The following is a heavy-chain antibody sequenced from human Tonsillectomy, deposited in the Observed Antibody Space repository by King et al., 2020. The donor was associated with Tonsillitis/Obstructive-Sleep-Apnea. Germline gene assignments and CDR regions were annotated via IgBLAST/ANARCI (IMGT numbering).Heavy chain of an antibody. CDR2: ISNDGSKK. CDR1: GFTFSIYA. J-gene: IGHJ6*02. V-gene: IGHV3-30*04. D-gene: IGHD3-3*01. Sequence: VQLVESGGGVVQPGRSLRLSCAASGFTFSIYAMHWVRQAPGKGVEWVAFISNDGSKKYYADSVKGRFTISRDNSKNTLYLQMNSLRAEDTAVYYCARDQNYEYWSSDYSYGMDVWGQGTTVTVSS. CDR3: ARDQNYEYWSSDYSYGMDV.